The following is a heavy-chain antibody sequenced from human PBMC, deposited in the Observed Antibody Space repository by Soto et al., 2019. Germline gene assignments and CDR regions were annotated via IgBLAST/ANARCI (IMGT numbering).Heavy chain of an antibody. D-gene: IGHD4-17*01. CDR3: AGVRDQPTVGLYFES. V-gene: IGHV1-69*13. CDR2: IIPMFGTP. Sequence: SVKVSCKASGGAFTDYIFDWVRQAPGQGLEWMGGIIPMFGTPKYAQKFQHRVTISADVSTGTAYMELTRLRFDDTAVYYCAGVRDQPTVGLYFESWGEGTRVTVS. CDR1: GGAFTDYI. J-gene: IGHJ4*02.